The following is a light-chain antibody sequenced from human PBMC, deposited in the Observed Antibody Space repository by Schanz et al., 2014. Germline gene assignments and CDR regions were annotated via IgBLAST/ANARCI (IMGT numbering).Light chain of an antibody. Sequence: QSVLTQPPSASGTPGQRVTISCSGSNSNIGSNLVTWYQQLPGTAPKLLIHNNNQRPSGVPDRFSGSKSGTSASLAISGLQSEDEADYYCSSYTSSTTLVFGGGTKLTVL. V-gene: IGLV1-44*01. J-gene: IGLJ3*02. CDR1: NSNIGSNL. CDR2: NNN. CDR3: SSYTSSTTLV.